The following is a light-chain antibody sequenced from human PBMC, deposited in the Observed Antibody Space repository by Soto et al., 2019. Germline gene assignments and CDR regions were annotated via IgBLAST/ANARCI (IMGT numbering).Light chain of an antibody. J-gene: IGLJ1*01. CDR1: SGDNGSYKR. Sequence: SAPSWVAVSTWQVITISCTGTSGDNGSYKRFSWYQEHPGKAPTLIVYEVTDRPSGVSNRFSGSKSGNTASLTISGLQAEDEAEYYCSSYTNINTRACVFGTGTKV. CDR2: EVT. V-gene: IGLV2-14*01. CDR3: SSYTNINTRACV.